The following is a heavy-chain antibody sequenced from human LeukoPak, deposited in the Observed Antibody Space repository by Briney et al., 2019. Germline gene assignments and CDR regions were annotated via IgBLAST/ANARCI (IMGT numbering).Heavy chain of an antibody. D-gene: IGHD2-8*01. CDR1: GFTFSSYA. CDR2: ISYDGSNK. Sequence: QAGGSLRLSCAASGFTFSSYAMHWARQAPGKGLEWVAVISYDGSNKYYADSVKGRFTISRDNSKNTLYLQMNSLKAEDTAVYYCARDESCTNGVCLPYGMDVWGQGTTVTVSS. CDR3: ARDESCTNGVCLPYGMDV. J-gene: IGHJ6*02. V-gene: IGHV3-30-3*01.